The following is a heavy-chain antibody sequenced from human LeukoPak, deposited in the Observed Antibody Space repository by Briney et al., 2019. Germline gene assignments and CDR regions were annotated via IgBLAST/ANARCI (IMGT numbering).Heavy chain of an antibody. CDR2: ISSSSSYI. J-gene: IGHJ6*03. V-gene: IGHV3-21*01. CDR1: GFTFSSYS. Sequence: GGSLRLSCAASGFTFSSYSMNWVRQAPGKGLEWASSISSSSSYIYYADSVKGRFTISRDNAKNSLYLQMNSLGAEDTAVYYCARPHYYYYMDVWGKGTTVTVSS. CDR3: ARPHYYYYMDV.